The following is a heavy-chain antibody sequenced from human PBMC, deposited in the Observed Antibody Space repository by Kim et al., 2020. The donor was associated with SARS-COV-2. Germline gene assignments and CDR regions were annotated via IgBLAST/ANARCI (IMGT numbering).Heavy chain of an antibody. Sequence: QKVQGRVIMTPDTSTNTAYMELWSLRSDDTAMYYCARGAYGDVSFDYWGQGTLVTVSS. CDR3: ARGAYGDVSFDY. D-gene: IGHD4-17*01. J-gene: IGHJ4*02. V-gene: IGHV1-18*01.